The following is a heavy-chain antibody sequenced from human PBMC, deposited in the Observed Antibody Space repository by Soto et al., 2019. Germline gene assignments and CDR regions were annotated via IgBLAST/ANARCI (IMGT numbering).Heavy chain of an antibody. CDR3: IRGHCASGLCRPCDF. D-gene: IGHD2-8*01. CDR2: INTSGGSK. CDR1: GDTFTNHY. J-gene: IGHJ4*02. V-gene: IGHV1-46*01. Sequence: QVQLVQSGAEVKKPGASVKVSCEASGDTFTNHYMHWVRQAHGQGLEWMGKINTSGGSKTYAQEFQGRVTMTRDTSRCTVYMELSSMSSEDTAVYYCIRGHCASGLCRPCDFWGQGTLVTVSS.